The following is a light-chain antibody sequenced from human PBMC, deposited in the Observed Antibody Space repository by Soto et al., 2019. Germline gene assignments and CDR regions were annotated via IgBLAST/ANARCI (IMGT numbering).Light chain of an antibody. CDR1: QDIRNT. CDR3: LPYYNFSWR. V-gene: IGKV1-6*01. CDR2: AAS. J-gene: IGKJ1*01. Sequence: AIQMTQSPSSLSASGGDRVAISCRASQDIRNTLAWYQQKPGEAPKLLIFAASNLQSWVPSRFSGIGSVTDFTLAIPGLPPDDFATYYCLPYYNFSWRFGQGTK.